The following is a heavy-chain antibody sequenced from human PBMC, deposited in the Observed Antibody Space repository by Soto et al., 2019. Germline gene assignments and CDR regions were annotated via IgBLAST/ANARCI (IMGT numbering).Heavy chain of an antibody. D-gene: IGHD2-2*01. J-gene: IGHJ6*02. CDR1: GFTFSDYY. CDR2: ISGRNTYT. CDR3: ARDGGEIIPAAIGGGYGMDV. Sequence: QVQLVESGGGLVKPGGSLRLSCAASGFTFSDYYMSWIRQAPGKGLEWVSYISGRNTYTNYADSVKGRFTVSRDNAENSLFLEMNSLRVEDTAVYYCARDGGEIIPAAIGGGYGMDVWGQGTTVIVSS. V-gene: IGHV3-11*06.